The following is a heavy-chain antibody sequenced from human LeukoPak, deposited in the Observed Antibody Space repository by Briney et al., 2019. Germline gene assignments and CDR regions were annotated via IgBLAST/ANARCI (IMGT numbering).Heavy chain of an antibody. J-gene: IGHJ4*02. Sequence: PSHTLSFTRPVPGYSFTSGHYWGWIRQPPGKGLARIANFSHTVSAQSNPSLTSPVTISVDPSNNQFSLNLRPVTASDTAVYYCARYCTSTTCILRGFDYWGQETLVTVHS. CDR3: ARYCTSTTCILRGFDY. D-gene: IGHD2-2*01. CDR2: FSHTVSA. CDR1: GYSFTSGHY. V-gene: IGHV4-38-2*01.